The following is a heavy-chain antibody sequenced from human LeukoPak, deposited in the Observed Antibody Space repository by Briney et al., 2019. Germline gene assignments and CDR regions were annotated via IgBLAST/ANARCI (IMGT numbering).Heavy chain of an antibody. D-gene: IGHD3-22*01. J-gene: IGHJ6*03. Sequence: GGSLRLSCAASGFTFSGSAMHWVRQASGKGLEWVSLISWDGGSTYYADSVKGRFTISRDNSKNSLYLQMNSLRAEDTALYYCAKDGEDYYDSSGWSYMDVWGKGTTVTVSS. CDR2: ISWDGGST. V-gene: IGHV3-43D*03. CDR3: AKDGEDYYDSSGWSYMDV. CDR1: GFTFSGSA.